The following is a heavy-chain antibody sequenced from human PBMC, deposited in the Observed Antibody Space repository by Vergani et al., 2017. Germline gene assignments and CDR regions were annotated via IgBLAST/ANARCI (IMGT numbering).Heavy chain of an antibody. D-gene: IGHD4-17*01. CDR3: AKDGRENSDYGYFDY. CDR2: IGYDGRIK. CDR1: GFSFNTYG. Sequence: VQLVESGGGLVKRGGSLRLYCATSGFSFNTYGAHWVRQAPGKGLEWVAFIGYDGRIKYNVDSVKGRFTISRDTSKKTLSLQMRSLRADDTAVYYCAKDGRENSDYGYFDYWGQGTLVVVSS. J-gene: IGHJ4*02. V-gene: IGHV3-30*02.